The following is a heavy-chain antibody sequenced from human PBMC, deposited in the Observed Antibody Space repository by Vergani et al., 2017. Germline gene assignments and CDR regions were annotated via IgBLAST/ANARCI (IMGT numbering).Heavy chain of an antibody. J-gene: IGHJ3*02. V-gene: IGHV4-59*01. Sequence: QVQLQESGPGLVKPSETLSLTCTVSGGSISSYYWSWIRQPPGKGLEWFGYIYYSGSTNYNPSLKTRVTISVDTSKNQFSLKLSSVTAADTAVYYCARNPYCGGDCDSDAFDIWGQGKMITVSS. CDR1: GGSISSYY. D-gene: IGHD2-21*02. CDR3: ARNPYCGGDCDSDAFDI. CDR2: IYYSGST.